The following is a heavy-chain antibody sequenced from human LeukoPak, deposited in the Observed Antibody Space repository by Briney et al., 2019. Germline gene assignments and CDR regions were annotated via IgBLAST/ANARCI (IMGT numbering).Heavy chain of an antibody. D-gene: IGHD6-19*01. Sequence: NPSETLSLTCSVSGGSISSYYWSWIRQPAGKGLEWIGRIYTSGSSNYSPSLKSRLTMSVDTSKNQFSLKLSSVTAADTAVYYCARGGNGSGWYSYYFDYWGQGTLVTVSS. J-gene: IGHJ4*02. CDR2: IYTSGSS. V-gene: IGHV4-4*07. CDR1: GGSISSYY. CDR3: ARGGNGSGWYSYYFDY.